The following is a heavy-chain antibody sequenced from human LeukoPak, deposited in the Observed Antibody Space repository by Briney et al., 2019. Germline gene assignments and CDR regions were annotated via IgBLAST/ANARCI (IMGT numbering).Heavy chain of an antibody. CDR2: IYYSGST. CDR1: GGSISSGGYY. Sequence: SETLSLTCTVSGGSISSGGYYWSWIRQHPGKGLEWIGYIYYSGSTYYNPSLKSRVTISVDTSKNQFSLKLSSVTAADTAVYYCARGPSDDFWSGYEYWGQGTLVTVSS. J-gene: IGHJ4*02. V-gene: IGHV4-31*03. CDR3: ARGPSDDFWSGYEY. D-gene: IGHD3-3*01.